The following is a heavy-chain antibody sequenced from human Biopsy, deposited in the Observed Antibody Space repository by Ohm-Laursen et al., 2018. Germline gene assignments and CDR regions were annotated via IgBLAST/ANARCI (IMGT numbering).Heavy chain of an antibody. CDR2: ISSCSSDI. D-gene: IGHD2-2*01. V-gene: IGHV3-21*01. J-gene: IGHJ6*02. CDR1: GFIFSTYT. Sequence: SLRLSCAASGFIFSTYTMNWVRQAPGEGLEWVSSISSCSSDIYYADSVKGRFTISRDNAKNSLFLHTNSLRAEDAAVYYCARESALKWYQSLSYFNGMDVWGQGTTVTVSS. CDR3: ARESALKWYQSLSYFNGMDV.